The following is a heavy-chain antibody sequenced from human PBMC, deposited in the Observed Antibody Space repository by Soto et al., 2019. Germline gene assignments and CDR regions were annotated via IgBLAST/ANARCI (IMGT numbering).Heavy chain of an antibody. CDR3: ARARYGDYDY. D-gene: IGHD4-17*01. CDR2: IYYSGST. V-gene: IGHV4-31*03. J-gene: IGHJ4*02. CDR1: GGSISSGGYY. Sequence: TSETLSLTCTVSGGSISSGGYYWSWIRQHPGKGLEWIGYIYYSGSTYYNPSLKSRVTISVDTSKNQFSLKLSSVTAADTAVYYCARARYGDYDYWGQGTLVTVSS.